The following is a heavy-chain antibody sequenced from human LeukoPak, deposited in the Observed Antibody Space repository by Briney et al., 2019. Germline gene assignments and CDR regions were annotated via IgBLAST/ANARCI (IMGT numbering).Heavy chain of an antibody. CDR1: GFTFSSYA. V-gene: IGHV3-23*01. J-gene: IGHJ5*02. D-gene: IGHD3-10*01. CDR2: ISGSGGST. CDR3: AKGQEPLWFGELLVLNWFDP. Sequence: GGSLRLSCAASGFTFSSYAMSWVRQAPGKGLEWVSAISGSGGSTYYADSVKGRFTISRDNSKNTLYLQMNSLRAEDTAVYYCAKGQEPLWFGELLVLNWFDPWGQGTLVTVSS.